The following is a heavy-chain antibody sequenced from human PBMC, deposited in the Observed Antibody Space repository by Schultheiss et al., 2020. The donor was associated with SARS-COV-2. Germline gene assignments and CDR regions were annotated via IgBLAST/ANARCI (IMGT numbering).Heavy chain of an antibody. CDR3: ARDGFWGGGGMDV. CDR1: GYTFTGYY. J-gene: IGHJ6*02. CDR2: INPNSGGT. D-gene: IGHD7-27*01. Sequence: ASVKVSCKASGYTFTGYYMHWVRQAPGQGLEWMGWINPNSGGTNYAQKFQGWVTMTRDTSISTAYMELSRLRSDDTAVYYCARDGFWGGGGMDVWGQGTTVTVSS. V-gene: IGHV1-2*04.